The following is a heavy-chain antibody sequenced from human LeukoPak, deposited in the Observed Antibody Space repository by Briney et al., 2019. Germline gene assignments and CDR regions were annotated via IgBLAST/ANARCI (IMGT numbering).Heavy chain of an antibody. Sequence: ASVTVSCTASGYTFTIYGISWVRQAPGQGLEWMGWISAYNGNTNYAQKLQGRVTMTTDTSTSTAYMELRSLRSDDTAVYYCARDLRRYDSSGYYYYWGQGTLVTVSS. V-gene: IGHV1-18*01. D-gene: IGHD3-22*01. CDR1: GYTFTIYG. CDR3: ARDLRRYDSSGYYYY. CDR2: ISAYNGNT. J-gene: IGHJ4*02.